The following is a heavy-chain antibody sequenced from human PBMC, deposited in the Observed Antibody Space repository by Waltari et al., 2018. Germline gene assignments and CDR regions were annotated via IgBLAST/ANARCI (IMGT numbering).Heavy chain of an antibody. J-gene: IGHJ6*03. CDR2: IYSGGST. Sequence: EVQLVETGGGLIQPGGSLRLSCAASGFTVSSNYMSWVRQAPGKGLEWVSVIYSGGSTYYADSVKGRFTISRDNSKNTLYLQMNSLRAEDTAVYYCARVSKHSSSFNYFYYIDVWGKGTTVTISS. D-gene: IGHD6-6*01. CDR1: GFTVSSNY. CDR3: ARVSKHSSSFNYFYYIDV. V-gene: IGHV3-53*02.